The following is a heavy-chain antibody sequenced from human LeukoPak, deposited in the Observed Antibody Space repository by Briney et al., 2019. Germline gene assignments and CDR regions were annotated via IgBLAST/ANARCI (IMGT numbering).Heavy chain of an antibody. J-gene: IGHJ3*02. CDR2: IYHSGST. CDR1: GYSISSGYY. D-gene: IGHD4-17*01. V-gene: IGHV4-38-2*01. CDR3: ARGELTTVTTGAFDI. Sequence: SETLSLTCAVSGYSISSGYYWGWIRQPPGKGLEWIGSIYHSGSTYYNPSLKCQVTISVDTSKNQFSLKLSSVTAADTAVYYCARGELTTVTTGAFDIWGQGTMVTVSS.